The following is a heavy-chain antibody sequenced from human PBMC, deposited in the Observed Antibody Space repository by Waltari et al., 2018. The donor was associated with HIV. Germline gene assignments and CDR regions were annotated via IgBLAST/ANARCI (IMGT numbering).Heavy chain of an antibody. CDR3: ARGPGRSLDY. CDR1: GYTLTNYA. D-gene: IGHD3-10*01. Sequence: QVQLEQSGSELKKPGASVKVSCKASGYTLTNYAMNWVRQAPGQGLEWVGWINTKTGNPTYAQGVKGRFVFSLDTSGSTAYLQISSLKPEDTAVYFCARGPGRSLDYWGQGTLVTVSA. CDR2: INTKTGNP. J-gene: IGHJ4*02. V-gene: IGHV7-4-1*02.